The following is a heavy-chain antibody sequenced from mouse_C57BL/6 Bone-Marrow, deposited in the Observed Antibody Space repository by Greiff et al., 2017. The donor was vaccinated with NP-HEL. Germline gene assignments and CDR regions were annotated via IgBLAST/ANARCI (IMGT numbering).Heavy chain of an antibody. CDR2: IRWKSDNYAT. CDR1: GFTFSNYW. V-gene: IGHV6-3*01. CDR3: TVSSPWFAY. D-gene: IGHD1-1*01. Sequence: EVKLMESGGGLVQPGGSMKLSCVASGFTFSNYWMNWVRQSPEKGLEWVAQIRWKSDNYATPDAESVKGRFTISRDDSKSIVYLQMNNLRAEDTAIYYCTVSSPWFAYWGHATLVTVSA. J-gene: IGHJ3*01.